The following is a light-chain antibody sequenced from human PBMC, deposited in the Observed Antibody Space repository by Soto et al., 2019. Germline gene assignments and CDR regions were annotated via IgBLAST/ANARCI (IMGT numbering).Light chain of an antibody. J-gene: IGKJ1*01. CDR3: QQYGSSPRT. V-gene: IGKV3-20*01. CDR1: QSVSRSY. CDR2: GAS. Sequence: EIVLTQSPGTLSLSPGERVTLSCRASQSVSRSYLAWYQQKPGQAPRLLIYGASTRATGIPCRFSGSGSGKDFTITISRLEPEDFAVYYCQQYGSSPRTFGQGTKVEIK.